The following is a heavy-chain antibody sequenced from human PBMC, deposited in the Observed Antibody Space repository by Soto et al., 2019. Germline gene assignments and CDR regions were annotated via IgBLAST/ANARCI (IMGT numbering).Heavy chain of an antibody. CDR1: GFTVGSNY. CDR3: ARTISGASSLYFDY. J-gene: IGHJ4*02. Sequence: EVQLVDSGGALVQPGGSLRLSCAASGFTVGSNYMNWVRQAPGKGLEWVSVIYTGGLTSYADSVKGRFTISRDDSSNTLYLHMSSLRTDATAVYYCARTISGASSLYFDYWGQGTLVTVSS. D-gene: IGHD5-12*01. V-gene: IGHV3-66*01. CDR2: IYTGGLT.